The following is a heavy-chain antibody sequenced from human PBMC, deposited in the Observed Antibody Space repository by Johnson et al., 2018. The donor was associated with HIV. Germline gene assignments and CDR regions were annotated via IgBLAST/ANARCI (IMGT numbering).Heavy chain of an antibody. CDR1: GFSFSNYW. V-gene: IGHV3-7*05. CDR2: INQYGSEE. J-gene: IGHJ3*02. D-gene: IGHD4-11*01. CDR3: ASSTVMMTDDAFDI. Sequence: VQLVESGGDLVQPGGSLRLSCVASGFSFSNYWMHWVRQAPGKGLQWVANINQYGSEEYYVDSVKGRFTISRDNAKNSMYLQMNTLNAEDTAVYYCASSTVMMTDDAFDIWGQVTVVTVSP.